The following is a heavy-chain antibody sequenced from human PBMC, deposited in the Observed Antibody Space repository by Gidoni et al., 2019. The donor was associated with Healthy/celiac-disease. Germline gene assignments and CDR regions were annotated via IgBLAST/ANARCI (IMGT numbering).Heavy chain of an antibody. V-gene: IGHV4-39*01. CDR3: ARRSGYSSAWYDY. D-gene: IGHD6-19*01. CDR2: IYYRGST. CDR1: GGSISSSNYY. J-gene: IGHJ4*02. Sequence: QLQLQASGPGLVKPSGILSLTCTVSGGSISSSNYYWGWIRQPPGKGLEWIGTIYYRGSTYYNPSLKSRVTISVDTSRNQFSLKLSSVTAADTAVYYCARRSGYSSAWYDYWGQGTLVTVSS.